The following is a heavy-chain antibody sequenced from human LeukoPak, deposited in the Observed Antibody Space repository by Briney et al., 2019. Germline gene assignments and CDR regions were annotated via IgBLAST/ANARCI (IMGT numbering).Heavy chain of an antibody. CDR3: AKEDYGDYSAFDI. CDR2: IRYDGSNK. J-gene: IGHJ3*02. Sequence: GGSLRLSCAASGFTFSSYGMHWVRQAPGKWRGWVAFIRYDGSNKYYADSVKGRFTISRDNSKNTLYLQMNSLRAEDTAVYYCAKEDYGDYSAFDIWGQGTMVTVSS. V-gene: IGHV3-30*02. CDR1: GFTFSSYG. D-gene: IGHD4-17*01.